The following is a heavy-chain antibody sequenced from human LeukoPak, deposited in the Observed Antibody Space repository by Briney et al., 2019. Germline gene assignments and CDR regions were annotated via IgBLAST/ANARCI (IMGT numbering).Heavy chain of an antibody. J-gene: IGHJ4*02. CDR2: IIGSGGTT. D-gene: IGHD3-16*01. CDR3: AKDDRLLRFLH. CDR1: GFTFNTYT. Sequence: GGSLRLSCAASGFTFNTYTMNWVRQAPGKGLEWVSGIIGSGGTTYYADSVKGRFIFSSDNSKNSELLKISKQREDETAVYYCAKDDRLLRFLHWGQGTLVTVSS. V-gene: IGHV3-23*01.